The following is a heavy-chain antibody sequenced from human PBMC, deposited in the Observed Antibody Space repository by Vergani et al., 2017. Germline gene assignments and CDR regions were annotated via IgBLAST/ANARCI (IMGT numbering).Heavy chain of an antibody. V-gene: IGHV4-30-4*08. D-gene: IGHD3-22*01. CDR1: GGSISGGDYY. CDR3: ARMGGYDEGDAFRIGYFDS. CDR2: IYYSGRA. J-gene: IGHJ4*02. Sequence: QVQLQESGPGLVRPSQTLSLICSVSGGSISGGDYYWTWIRQPPGKGLEWIGYIYYSGRAYYNPSLKSRVTISVDTSKNQFSLRLNSVTAADTAMYYCARMGGYDEGDAFRIGYFDSWGPGILVTVSS.